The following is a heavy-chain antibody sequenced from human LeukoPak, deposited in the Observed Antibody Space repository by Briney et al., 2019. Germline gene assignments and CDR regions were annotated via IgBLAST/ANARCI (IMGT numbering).Heavy chain of an antibody. CDR3: ARSYGGNSGWYFQY. CDR1: Y. V-gene: IGHV5-51*01. J-gene: IGHJ1*01. Sequence: GESLKISCQGYYIAWVRQMPGKGLEWMGIVYPGDSNTTYSPSFQGQVTISADKSISAAYLQWGSLKASDTAMYYCARSYGGNSGWYFQYWGQGTLVTVSS. D-gene: IGHD4-23*01. CDR2: VYPGDSNT.